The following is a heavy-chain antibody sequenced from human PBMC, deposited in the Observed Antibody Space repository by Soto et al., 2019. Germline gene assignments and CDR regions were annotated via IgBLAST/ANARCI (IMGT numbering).Heavy chain of an antibody. Sequence: GGSLRLSCSASGFTFSTYPMHWVRQAPGKGLEYVSAIGGNGDSTYYTDSVKGRFTVSRDNSKNTLYLQMSSLRSDDTAVYYCVKRWSLGLDFDYWGQGTLVTVSS. CDR1: GFTFSTYP. V-gene: IGHV3-64D*08. CDR3: VKRWSLGLDFDY. J-gene: IGHJ4*02. D-gene: IGHD2-15*01. CDR2: IGGNGDST.